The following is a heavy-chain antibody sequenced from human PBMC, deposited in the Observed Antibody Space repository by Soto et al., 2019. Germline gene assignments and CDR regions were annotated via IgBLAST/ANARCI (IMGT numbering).Heavy chain of an antibody. D-gene: IGHD4-17*01. V-gene: IGHV3-23*01. Sequence: EVQLLESGGGLVQPGGSLKLSCAASGFSFSDYTMVWVRQGQGQGLEWVSSVSGTGDNTEYADSVKGRFIISRDNFRNTVHLQMNSLRVEDSAVYFCAKDRHGKNKGFESWGRGTLVTVSS. CDR1: GFSFSDYT. CDR2: VSGTGDNT. J-gene: IGHJ5*01. CDR3: AKDRHGKNKGFES.